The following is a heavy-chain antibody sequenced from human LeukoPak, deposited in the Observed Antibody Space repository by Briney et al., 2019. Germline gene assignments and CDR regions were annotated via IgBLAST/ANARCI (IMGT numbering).Heavy chain of an antibody. CDR2: ISGGDGTT. J-gene: IGHJ6*02. V-gene: IGHV3-23*01. D-gene: IGHD3-3*01. Sequence: PGGSLRLSCAASGFPFSSYAMSWVRQAPGKGLEWVSAISGGDGTTYYADSVKGRFTISRDNSKNMLYLQMNSLRAEDTAVYYCAKGPTYYDFWSGYLIPYYYYGMDVWGQGTTVTVSS. CDR1: GFPFSSYA. CDR3: AKGPTYYDFWSGYLIPYYYYGMDV.